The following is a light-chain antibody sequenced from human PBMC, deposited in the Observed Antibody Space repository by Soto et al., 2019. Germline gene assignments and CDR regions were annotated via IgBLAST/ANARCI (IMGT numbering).Light chain of an antibody. J-gene: IGKJ1*01. V-gene: IGKV1-5*01. CDR3: QQYGT. CDR1: QSISSW. CDR2: DAS. Sequence: DIQMTQSPSTLSASVGDRVTITCRASQSISSWLAWYQQKPGKAPKLLICDASSLESGVPSRFSGSGSGTEFTLTISSLQPDDFATYYCQQYGTFGQGTKVDIK.